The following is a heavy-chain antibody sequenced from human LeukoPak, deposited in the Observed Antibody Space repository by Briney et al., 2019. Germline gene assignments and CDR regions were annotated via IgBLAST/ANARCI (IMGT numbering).Heavy chain of an antibody. CDR2: ISASGGFT. V-gene: IGHV3-23*01. Sequence: GGSLRLSCAASGFTFSSSGMSWVRLAPGKGLEWVSAISASGGFTVYADSVKGRFTISRDISKNTLYLQMNSLRAEDTAVYYCAKVAEYNSSWLEDVWGKGTTVTIST. CDR3: AKVAEYNSSWLEDV. J-gene: IGHJ6*04. CDR1: GFTFSSSG. D-gene: IGHD6-13*01.